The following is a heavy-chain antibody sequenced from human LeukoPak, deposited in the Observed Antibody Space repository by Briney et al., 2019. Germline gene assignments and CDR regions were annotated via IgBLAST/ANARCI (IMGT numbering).Heavy chain of an antibody. CDR3: ARGGLYGSSWYSFDM. D-gene: IGHD6-13*01. CDR2: INPKSGDT. Sequence: ASVKVSCKASGYTFTSYDINWVRQATGQGLEWMGWINPKSGDTNYTQRFQGWVTMTRDPSITTTYMELSSLRSDDTAVYYCARGGLYGSSWYSFDMWGQGTMVTISS. V-gene: IGHV1-2*04. J-gene: IGHJ3*02. CDR1: GYTFTSYD.